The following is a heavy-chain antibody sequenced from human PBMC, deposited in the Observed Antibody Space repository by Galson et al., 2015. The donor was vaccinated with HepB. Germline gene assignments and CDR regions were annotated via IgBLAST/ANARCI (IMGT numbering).Heavy chain of an antibody. CDR3: ARDADIAAAGKLYDY. Sequence: LRLSCAASGFTFSNYWRHWVRQAPGKGLVWVSHINDDGGDTTYAGSVKGRFTTSRDNSKNTMYLQMNNLIAEDTAIYYCARDADIAAAGKLYDYWGQGTLVTVSP. V-gene: IGHV3-74*01. J-gene: IGHJ4*02. CDR1: GFTFSNYW. D-gene: IGHD6-13*01. CDR2: INDDGGDT.